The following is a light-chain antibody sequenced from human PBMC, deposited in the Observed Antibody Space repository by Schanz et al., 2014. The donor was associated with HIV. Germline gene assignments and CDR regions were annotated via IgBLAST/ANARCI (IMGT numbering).Light chain of an antibody. J-gene: IGKJ2*01. CDR1: QTVLYSSNNKNY. CDR2: WAS. V-gene: IGKV4-1*01. Sequence: DIVMTQSPDSLAVSLGGRATINCKSSQTVLYSSNNKNYLAWYQQKPGQPPKLLIYWASTRESGVPDRFSGSGSGTDFTLTISSLQAEDFAVYYCQQYGSSPLYTFGQGTKLEIK. CDR3: QQYGSSPLYT.